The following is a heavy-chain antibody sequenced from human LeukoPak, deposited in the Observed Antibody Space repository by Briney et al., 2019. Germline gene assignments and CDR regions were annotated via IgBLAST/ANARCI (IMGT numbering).Heavy chain of an antibody. CDR2: INGGGVNT. J-gene: IGHJ4*02. CDR3: AKDLYCNYGPADY. Sequence: PGGSLRLSCAASGFTFSSYAMSWVRQAPGKGLEWVSTINGGGVNTHYADSVGGRFTISRDNSKNTLFLQMNSLRDEDTAVYYCAKDLYCNYGPADYWGQGNLVTVSS. V-gene: IGHV3-23*01. CDR1: GFTFSSYA. D-gene: IGHD4-11*01.